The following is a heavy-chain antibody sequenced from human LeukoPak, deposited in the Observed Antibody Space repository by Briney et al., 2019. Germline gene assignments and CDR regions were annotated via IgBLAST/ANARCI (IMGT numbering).Heavy chain of an antibody. CDR1: GYTLTELS. V-gene: IGHV1-24*01. Sequence: ASVKVSCKVSGYTLTELSMHWVRQAPGKGLEWMGGFDPEDGETIYAQKFQGRVTMTRDTSISTAYMELSSLRSEDTAVYFCARSNYGGKRWFDPWGQGTLVIVSS. D-gene: IGHD4-23*01. J-gene: IGHJ5*02. CDR3: ARSNYGGKRWFDP. CDR2: FDPEDGET.